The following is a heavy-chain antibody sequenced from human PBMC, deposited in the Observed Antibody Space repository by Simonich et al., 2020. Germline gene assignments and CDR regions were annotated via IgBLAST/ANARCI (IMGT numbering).Heavy chain of an antibody. CDR2: IYYMGGT. J-gene: IGHJ3*02. CDR1: GGSISSRCYY. Sequence: QLQLQESGPGLVKPSETLSLTCTVSGGSISSRCYYWGWIRQPPGKGLEWIGSIYYMGGTYYNPSLKSRVTISGDTSKNQFSLKLSSVTAADTAVYYCARHAGFAFDIWGQGTMVTVSS. CDR3: ARHAGFAFDI. D-gene: IGHD6-13*01. V-gene: IGHV4-39*01.